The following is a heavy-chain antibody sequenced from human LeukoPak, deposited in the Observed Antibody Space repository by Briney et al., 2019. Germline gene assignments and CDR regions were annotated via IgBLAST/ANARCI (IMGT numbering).Heavy chain of an antibody. D-gene: IGHD6-19*01. J-gene: IGHJ4*02. V-gene: IGHV3-21*01. Sequence: GGSLRHSCAASGFTFSYYSMNWVRQAPGKGLEWVSSFSSGSSYIYYADSVKGRFTISRDNAKNSLYLQMNSLRAEDTAVYYCAREQGSDWSLPFDYWGQGTLVTVSS. CDR1: GFTFSYYS. CDR3: AREQGSDWSLPFDY. CDR2: FSSGSSYI.